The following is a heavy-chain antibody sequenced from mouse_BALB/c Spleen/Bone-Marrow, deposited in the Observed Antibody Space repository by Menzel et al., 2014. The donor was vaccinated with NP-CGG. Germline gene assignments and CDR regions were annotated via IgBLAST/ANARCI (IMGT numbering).Heavy chain of an antibody. V-gene: IGHV14-3*02. CDR3: ARGDYYGGSFFAY. Sequence: EVQLQQSGADLVKPGASVKLSCTASGFNIKDTYMHWVKQRPEQGLEWIGRIDTANGNTKYDPKFQGKATITADTSTNTAYLQLSSMTSEDTAVYYCARGDYYGGSFFAYWGQGTLVTVSS. CDR1: GFNIKDTY. J-gene: IGHJ3*01. CDR2: IDTANGNT. D-gene: IGHD1-1*01.